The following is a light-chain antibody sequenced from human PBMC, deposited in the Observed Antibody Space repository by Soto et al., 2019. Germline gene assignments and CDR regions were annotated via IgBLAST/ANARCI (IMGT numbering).Light chain of an antibody. Sequence: EIVLTQSPATLSVSPGERATLSCRASQSFSSNLAWYQHKPGQPPRLLIYDASTRATATPERFSGSGSGTDFTLTISRLEPEDFAVYYCHQYDTIVQTFGQGTKVDIK. CDR2: DAS. CDR1: QSFSSN. J-gene: IGKJ1*01. V-gene: IGKV3-20*01. CDR3: HQYDTIVQT.